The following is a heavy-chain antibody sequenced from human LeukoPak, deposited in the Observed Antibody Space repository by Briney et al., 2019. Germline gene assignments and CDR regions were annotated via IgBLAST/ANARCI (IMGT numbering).Heavy chain of an antibody. J-gene: IGHJ4*02. V-gene: IGHV4-34*01. CDR2: INHSGST. CDR3: AGGALWFGESNFDY. CDR1: GGSFSGYY. D-gene: IGHD3-10*01. Sequence: SETLSLTCAVYGGSFSGYYWSWIRQPPGKGLEWIGEINHSGSTNYNPSLKSRVTISVDTSKNQFSLKLSSVTAADTAVYYCAGGALWFGESNFDYWAQETRVPVSS.